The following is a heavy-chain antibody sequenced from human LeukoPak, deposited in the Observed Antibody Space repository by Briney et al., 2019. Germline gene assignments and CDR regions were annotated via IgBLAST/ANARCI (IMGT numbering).Heavy chain of an antibody. Sequence: ASVKVSCKASGYTFTGYYMHWVRQAPGQGLEWMGWINPNSGGTNYAQKFQGRVTMTRDTSISTACMELSRLRSDDTAVYYCARGTRYNWNYAYYMDVWGKGTTVTVSS. CDR3: ARGTRYNWNYAYYMDV. J-gene: IGHJ6*03. CDR2: INPNSGGT. V-gene: IGHV1-2*02. CDR1: GYTFTGYY. D-gene: IGHD1-20*01.